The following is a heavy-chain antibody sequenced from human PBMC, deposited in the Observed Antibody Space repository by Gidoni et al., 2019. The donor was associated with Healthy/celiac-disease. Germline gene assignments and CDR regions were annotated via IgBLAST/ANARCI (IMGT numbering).Heavy chain of an antibody. D-gene: IGHD5-18*01. Sequence: QVQLVQSGAAVKKPGSSVKFSCNASGGTFSSYAISWVRQAPGQGLEWMGGIIPIFGTANDAQKCQGRVTITEDESTSTADMELSSLRSEDTAVYYCARGDTAMVYYYYYYYMDVWGKGTTVTVSS. V-gene: IGHV1-69*01. CDR3: ARGDTAMVYYYYYYYMDV. CDR2: IIPIFGTA. CDR1: GGTFSSYA. J-gene: IGHJ6*03.